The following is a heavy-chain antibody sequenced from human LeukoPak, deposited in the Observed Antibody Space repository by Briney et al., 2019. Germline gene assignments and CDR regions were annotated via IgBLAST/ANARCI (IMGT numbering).Heavy chain of an antibody. Sequence: ASVKVSCKASGGTFSSYAISWVRQAPGQGLEWMGGIIPIFGTANYAQKFQGRVTITADESTSTAYMELSSLRSEDTAVYYCARALDHLYYDILTGGPLGYWGQGTLVTVSS. CDR1: GGTFSSYA. J-gene: IGHJ4*02. D-gene: IGHD3-9*01. CDR3: ARALDHLYYDILTGGPLGY. V-gene: IGHV1-69*13. CDR2: IIPIFGTA.